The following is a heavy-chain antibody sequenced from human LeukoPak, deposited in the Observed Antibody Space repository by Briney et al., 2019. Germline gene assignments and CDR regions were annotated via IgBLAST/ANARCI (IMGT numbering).Heavy chain of an antibody. Sequence: ASVKVSCKASGYTFTSYYMHWVRQAPGQGLEWMGIINPSGGSTSYAQKCQGRVTMTRDTSTSTVYMELSSLRSEDTAVYYCARESLSSSWYPTYYYYDGMEVWGQGTTVTVSS. CDR1: GYTFTSYY. D-gene: IGHD6-13*01. CDR2: INPSGGST. V-gene: IGHV1-46*01. CDR3: ARESLSSSWYPTYYYYDGMEV. J-gene: IGHJ6*02.